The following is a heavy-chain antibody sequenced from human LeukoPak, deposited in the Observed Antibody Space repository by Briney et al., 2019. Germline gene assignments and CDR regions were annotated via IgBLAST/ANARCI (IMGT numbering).Heavy chain of an antibody. V-gene: IGHV3-21*01. Sequence: GGSLRLSCAASGFTFSSYSMNWVRQAPGKGLEWVSSISSSSSYIYYADSVKGRFTISRDNAKNSLYLQMNSLRAEDTAVYYCARDPSRYSSSWYPYYFDYWGQGTLVTVSS. CDR1: GFTFSSYS. J-gene: IGHJ4*02. D-gene: IGHD6-13*01. CDR2: ISSSSSYI. CDR3: ARDPSRYSSSWYPYYFDY.